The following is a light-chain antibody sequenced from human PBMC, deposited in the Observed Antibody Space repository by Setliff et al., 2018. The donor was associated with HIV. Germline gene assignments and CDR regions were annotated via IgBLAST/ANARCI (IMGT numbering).Light chain of an antibody. Sequence: ALTQPASVSGSPGQSITISCTGTSSDVGGYNYVSWYQQHPGKAPKLMIYGVSNRPSGVSNRFSGSKSGNTASLTISGIQAEDEADYYCTSYTSSSTLYVFGTGTKVTVL. CDR1: SSDVGGYNY. V-gene: IGLV2-14*03. CDR3: TSYTSSSTLYV. CDR2: GVS. J-gene: IGLJ1*01.